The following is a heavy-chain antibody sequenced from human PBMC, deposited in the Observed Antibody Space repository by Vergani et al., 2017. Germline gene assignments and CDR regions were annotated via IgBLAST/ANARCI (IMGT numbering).Heavy chain of an antibody. CDR2: ISSSSSYI. CDR3: ASHGIAARWYFDL. Sequence: EVQLLESGGGLVQPGGSLRLSCAASGFTFSSYSMNWVRQAPGKGLEWVSSISSSSSYIYYADSVKGRFTISRDNAKNSLYLQMNSLRAEDTAVYYCASHGIAARWYFDLWGRGTLVTVSS. J-gene: IGHJ2*01. V-gene: IGHV3-21*01. D-gene: IGHD6-13*01. CDR1: GFTFSSYS.